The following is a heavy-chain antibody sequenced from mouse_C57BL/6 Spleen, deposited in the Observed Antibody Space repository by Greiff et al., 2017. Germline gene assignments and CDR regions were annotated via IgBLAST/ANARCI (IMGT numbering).Heavy chain of an antibody. CDR1: GYTFTSYW. V-gene: IGHV1-5*01. Sequence: EVQLQQSGTVLARPGASVKMSCKTSGYTFTSYWMHWVKQRPGPGLEWIGAIYPGNSDPSYNQKFTGKAKLPAVTSASPAYMEVISLTSEYSAVSYFTRSYYDYYRWFADWGQGALGTVSA. D-gene: IGHD2-4*01. CDR3: TRSYYDYYRWFAD. CDR2: IYPGNSDP. J-gene: IGHJ3*01.